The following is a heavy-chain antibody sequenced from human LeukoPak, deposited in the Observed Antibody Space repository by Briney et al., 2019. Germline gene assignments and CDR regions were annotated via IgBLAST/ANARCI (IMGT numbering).Heavy chain of an antibody. J-gene: IGHJ6*02. V-gene: IGHV4-59*12. D-gene: IGHD1-26*01. CDR2: IYYSGST. CDR3: ARDQGLGTAYYYYYGMDV. CDR1: GGSISSYY. Sequence: SETLSLTCTVSGGSISSYYWSWIRQPPGKGLEWIGYIYYSGSTYYNPSLKSRVTISVDTSKNQFSLKLSSVTAADTAVYYCARDQGLGTAYYYYYGMDVWGQGTTVTVSS.